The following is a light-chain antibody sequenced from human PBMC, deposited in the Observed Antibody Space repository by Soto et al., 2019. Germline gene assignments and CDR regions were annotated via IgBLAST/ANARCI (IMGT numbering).Light chain of an antibody. V-gene: IGLV2-14*01. CDR2: EVS. Sequence: QSVLTQPASVSGSPGQSITISCTGTSGDVGVYKFVSWYQQHPGKAPKLIIYEVSNRPSGVSSRFSGSMSGNTASLTISGLQAEDEADYYCGSYTGTIYDFGTGTKVTVL. CDR1: SGDVGVYKF. CDR3: GSYTGTIYD. J-gene: IGLJ1*01.